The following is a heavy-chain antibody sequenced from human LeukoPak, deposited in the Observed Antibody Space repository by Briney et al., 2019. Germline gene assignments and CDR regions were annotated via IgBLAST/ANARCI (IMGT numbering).Heavy chain of an antibody. CDR2: INHSGST. J-gene: IGHJ5*02. CDR1: GGSFSGYY. CDR3: ARGRPGRWFDP. V-gene: IGHV4-34*01. Sequence: PSETLSLTCAVYGGSFSGYYWSWVRQPPGKGLEWIGEINHSGSTNYNPSLKSRVTISVDTSKNQFSLKLSSVTAADTAVYYCARGRPGRWFDPWGQGTLVTVSS.